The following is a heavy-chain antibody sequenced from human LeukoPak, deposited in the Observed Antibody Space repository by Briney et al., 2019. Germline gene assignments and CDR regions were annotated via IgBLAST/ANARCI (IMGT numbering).Heavy chain of an antibody. Sequence: ASVKVSCKASGYTFINYGISWVRQAPGQGLEWMGWISAYNGDTNYAQKFQGRVTMTTDTSTSTAYMELRSLRSDDTAVYYCARGDYYGSGSYYNGVEFDYWGQGTLVTVSS. V-gene: IGHV1-18*04. CDR2: ISAYNGDT. J-gene: IGHJ4*02. CDR3: ARGDYYGSGSYYNGVEFDY. CDR1: GYTFINYG. D-gene: IGHD3-10*01.